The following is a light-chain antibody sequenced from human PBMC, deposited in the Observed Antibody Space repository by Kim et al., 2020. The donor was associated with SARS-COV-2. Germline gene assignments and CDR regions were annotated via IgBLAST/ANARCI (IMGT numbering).Light chain of an antibody. CDR3: QVWDSSIDRCV. CDR1: NIGTYS. J-gene: IGLJ1*01. Sequence: SYELTQPPSVSVAPGKTATITCGGNNIGTYSVHWYQQKPGQAPVLVIYHDRDRPSGIPERFSGSHSGNTATLTISRVDAGDEADYYCQVWDSSIDRCVFGSGTKVTVL. CDR2: HDR. V-gene: IGLV3-21*01.